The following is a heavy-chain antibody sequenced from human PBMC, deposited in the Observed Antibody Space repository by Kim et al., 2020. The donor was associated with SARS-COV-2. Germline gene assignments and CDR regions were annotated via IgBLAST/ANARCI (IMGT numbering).Heavy chain of an antibody. V-gene: IGHV4-59*01. Sequence: YTPTHRSRVTISGDTSKNQFSLKLSSVTAADTAVYYCARDYGYNSRACDIWGQGTMVTVSS. CDR3: ARDYGYNSRACDI. D-gene: IGHD5-12*01. J-gene: IGHJ3*02.